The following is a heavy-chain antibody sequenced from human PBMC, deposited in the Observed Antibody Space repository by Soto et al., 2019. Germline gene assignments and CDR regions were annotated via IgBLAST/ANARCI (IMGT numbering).Heavy chain of an antibody. CDR1: GFTFSNAW. CDR3: TTGPAIVVVIQGY. D-gene: IGHD3-22*01. V-gene: IGHV3-15*01. CDR2: IKSKTDGGTT. Sequence: GGSLRLSCASSGFTFSNAWMSWVRQAPGKGLEWVGRIKSKTDGGTTDYAAPVKGRFTISRDDSKNTLYLQMNSLKTEDTAVYYCTTGPAIVVVIQGYWGQGTLVTVSS. J-gene: IGHJ4*02.